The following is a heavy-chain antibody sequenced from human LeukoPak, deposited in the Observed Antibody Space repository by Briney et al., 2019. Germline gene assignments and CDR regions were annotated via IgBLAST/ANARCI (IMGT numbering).Heavy chain of an antibody. J-gene: IGHJ3*02. D-gene: IGHD3-22*01. Sequence: GGSLRLSCAASGFTFISYSMNWVRQAPGKGLEWVSSISSSSSYIYYADSVKGRFTISRDNAKNSLYLQMNSLRAEDTAVYYCARAYYYDSSGYPPLDAFDIWGQGTMVTVSS. CDR3: ARAYYYDSSGYPPLDAFDI. CDR2: ISSSSSYI. CDR1: GFTFISYS. V-gene: IGHV3-21*01.